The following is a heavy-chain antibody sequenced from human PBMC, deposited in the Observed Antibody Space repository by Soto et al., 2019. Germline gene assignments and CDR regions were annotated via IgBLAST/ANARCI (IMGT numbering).Heavy chain of an antibody. D-gene: IGHD1-26*01. Sequence: SVKVSCKASGGTFSSFAISWVRQAPGQGLEWMGGIIPIFGTTNYAQKFQGRVTITADKSTSTAYMELSSLGSEDTAVYYCARGQRAGGSYSAFDIWGQGTMVTVSS. CDR3: ARGQRAGGSYSAFDI. J-gene: IGHJ3*02. CDR1: GGTFSSFA. V-gene: IGHV1-69*06. CDR2: IIPIFGTT.